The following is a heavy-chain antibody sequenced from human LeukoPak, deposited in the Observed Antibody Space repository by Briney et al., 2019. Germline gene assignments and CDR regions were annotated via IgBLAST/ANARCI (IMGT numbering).Heavy chain of an antibody. CDR1: GFTFDDHG. CDR3: ARSLSREYSSSPDFDY. V-gene: IGHV3-20*04. CDR2: INWNGDST. D-gene: IGHD6-6*01. J-gene: IGHJ4*02. Sequence: PGGSLRLSCAASGFTFDDHGMSWVRHAPGKGLEWVSGINWNGDSTNYADSVKGRFTVSRDNAKNSLYLQMNSLRVEDTALYYCARSLSREYSSSPDFDYWGQGTLVAVSS.